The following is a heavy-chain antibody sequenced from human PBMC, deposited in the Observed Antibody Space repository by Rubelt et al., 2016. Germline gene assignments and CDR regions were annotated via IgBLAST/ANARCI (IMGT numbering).Heavy chain of an antibody. CDR1: GGSISSSSYY. CDR2: IYYSGST. V-gene: IGHV4-39*01. CDR3: ARLSHDYGGNGEVDY. D-gene: IGHD4-23*01. Sequence: QLQLQESGPGLVKPSETLSLTCTVSGGSISSSSYYWGWIRQPPGKGLEWIGSIYYSGSTYFNPSLKSRVTIAVDTSKNQFSLKLSSVTAADTAVYYCARLSHDYGGNGEVDYWGQGTLVTVSS. J-gene: IGHJ4*02.